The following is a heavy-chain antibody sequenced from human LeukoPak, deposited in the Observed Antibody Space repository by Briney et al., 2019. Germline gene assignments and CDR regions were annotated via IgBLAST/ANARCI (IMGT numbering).Heavy chain of an antibody. CDR2: IRPSGDNT. CDR1: GFTFSSYD. D-gene: IGHD3-3*01. J-gene: IGHJ3*02. CDR3: AKDQFWITPNAFDI. V-gene: IGHV3-23*01. Sequence: GGAPRLSCAASGFTFSSYDMTWVRQAPGRGLKWVSSIRPSGDNTYYGDSVKGRFTISRDNSKNTVYLQMNSLRAEDTAVYYCAKDQFWITPNAFDIWGQGTMVTVSS.